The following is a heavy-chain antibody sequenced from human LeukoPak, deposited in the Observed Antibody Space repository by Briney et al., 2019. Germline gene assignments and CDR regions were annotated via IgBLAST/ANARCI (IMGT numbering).Heavy chain of an antibody. CDR3: ARDRPGIAVAGDAFDI. D-gene: IGHD6-19*01. Sequence: NASETLSLTCTVSGGSISSYYWSCIRQPPGKGLEWIGYTYNRGSTNYNPSLKSRVTILVDTSKNQFSLKLRSVTAADTAVYYCARDRPGIAVAGDAFDIWGQGTMVTVSS. CDR1: GGSISSYY. CDR2: TYNRGST. J-gene: IGHJ3*02. V-gene: IGHV4-59*01.